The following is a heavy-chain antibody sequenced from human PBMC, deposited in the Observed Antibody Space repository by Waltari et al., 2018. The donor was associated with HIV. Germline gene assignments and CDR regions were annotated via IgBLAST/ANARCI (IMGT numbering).Heavy chain of an antibody. CDR2: LNPSSGKT. V-gene: IGHV1-2*06. J-gene: IGHJ4*02. CDR3: ARDIGPFNN. D-gene: IGHD3-16*01. CDR1: GYTITGYF. Sequence: QVQLVQSGAEVKKPGASVKVSCKASGYTITGYFLHWVRQAPGQGLEWMGRLNPSSGKTNYAQKFQGRVTMTSDTSINTAYMELSSLRSDDTAVYYCARDIGPFNNWGQGTLVTVSS.